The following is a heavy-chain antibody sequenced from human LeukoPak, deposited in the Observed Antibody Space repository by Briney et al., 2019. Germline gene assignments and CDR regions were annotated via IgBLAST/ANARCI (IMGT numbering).Heavy chain of an antibody. J-gene: IGHJ2*01. D-gene: IGHD3-22*01. CDR1: GGSFSGYY. CDR3: ARGVTMIVVVIHDWYFDL. V-gene: IGHV4-34*01. CDR2: INHSGST. Sequence: SETLSLTCAVYGGSFSGYYWSWIRQPPGKGLEWIGGINHSGSTNYNPSLKSRVTISVDTSKNQFSLKLSSLTAADTAVYYCARGVTMIVVVIHDWYFDLWGRGTLVTVSS.